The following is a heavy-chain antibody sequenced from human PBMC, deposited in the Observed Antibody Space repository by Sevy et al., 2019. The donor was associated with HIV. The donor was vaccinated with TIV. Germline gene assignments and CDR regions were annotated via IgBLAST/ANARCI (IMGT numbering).Heavy chain of an antibody. CDR2: IKEDGSEN. CDR1: EFTFSNYW. V-gene: IGHV3-7*03. CDR3: ARVGGCSSTSCFAYWFDP. Sequence: GGSLRLSCAASEFTFSNYWMSWVRQAPGKGLEWVANIKEDGSENYYVDSVKGRFTISRDNAKNSLYLQMNSLRAEDTAVYYCARVGGCSSTSCFAYWFDPWGQGTLVTVSS. J-gene: IGHJ5*02. D-gene: IGHD2-2*01.